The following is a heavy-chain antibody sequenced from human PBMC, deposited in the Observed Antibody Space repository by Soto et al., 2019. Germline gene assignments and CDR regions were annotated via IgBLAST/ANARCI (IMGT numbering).Heavy chain of an antibody. CDR2: IYWDDDK. D-gene: IGHD3-3*01. Sequence: QITLKESGPTLVKPTQTLTLTCSFSGFSLSTYGVGVGWIRQPPGKAREWLALIYWDDDKYYSPSLKSRLTIAKDTSKNQVVLTLTNMEAADTATYYCAHTVILGVAVRYGMDVWGQGTSVTVSS. CDR1: GFSLSTYGVG. V-gene: IGHV2-5*02. CDR3: AHTVILGVAVRYGMDV. J-gene: IGHJ6*02.